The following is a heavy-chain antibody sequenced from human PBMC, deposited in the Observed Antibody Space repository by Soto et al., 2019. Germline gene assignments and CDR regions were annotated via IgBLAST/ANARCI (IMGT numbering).Heavy chain of an antibody. J-gene: IGHJ5*02. Sequence: SETLSLTCAVSGGSISSGGYSWSWIRQPPGKGLEWIGYIYHSGSTYYNPSLKSRVTISVDRSKNQFSLKLSSVTAADTTVYYCARYYGSGSYYYNWFDPWGQGTLVTAPQ. V-gene: IGHV4-30-2*01. D-gene: IGHD3-10*01. CDR2: IYHSGST. CDR3: ARYYGSGSYYYNWFDP. CDR1: GGSISSGGYS.